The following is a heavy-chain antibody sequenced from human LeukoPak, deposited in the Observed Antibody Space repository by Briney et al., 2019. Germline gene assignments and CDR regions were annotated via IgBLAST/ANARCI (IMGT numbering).Heavy chain of an antibody. Sequence: ASVKVSSKASGGNFRDYGFHWVRQAPGQGLECMGGMLPILGTANYAQKFQGRVTITADESSNTASLGLSSLRSEDTAVYYCATDPNPYSSTSGYFDFWGQGTLVTVSS. J-gene: IGHJ4*02. D-gene: IGHD6-13*01. CDR2: MLPILGTA. V-gene: IGHV1-69*13. CDR3: ATDPNPYSSTSGYFDF. CDR1: GGNFRDYG.